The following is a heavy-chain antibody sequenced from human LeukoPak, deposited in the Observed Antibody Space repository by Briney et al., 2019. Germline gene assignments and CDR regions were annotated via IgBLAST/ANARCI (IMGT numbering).Heavy chain of an antibody. V-gene: IGHV1-2*02. CDR2: INPNSGGT. CDR1: GYTFTGYY. D-gene: IGHD5-12*01. J-gene: IGHJ6*03. CDR3: ARDEATTDWGYYYYYMGV. Sequence: ASVKVSCKASGYTFTGYYMHWVRQAPGQGLEWMGWINPNSGGTNYAQKFQGRVTMTRDTSISTAYMELSRLRSDDTAVYYCARDEATTDWGYYYYYMGVWGKGTTVTISS.